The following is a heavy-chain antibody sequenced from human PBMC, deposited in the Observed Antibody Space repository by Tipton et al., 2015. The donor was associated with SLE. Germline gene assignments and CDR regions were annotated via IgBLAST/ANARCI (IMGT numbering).Heavy chain of an antibody. CDR3: ATTSSWYILDS. CDR1: GGSIRSYY. CDR2: IYINGNT. Sequence: TLSLTCTVSGGSIRSYYWSWIRQPAGRGLEWIGYIYINGNTNYNPSLKSRVTMSVDTSKNQFSLSLRSVTAADTAVYYCATTSSWYILDSWGLGTLVTVSS. V-gene: IGHV4-4*09. D-gene: IGHD6-13*01. J-gene: IGHJ4*02.